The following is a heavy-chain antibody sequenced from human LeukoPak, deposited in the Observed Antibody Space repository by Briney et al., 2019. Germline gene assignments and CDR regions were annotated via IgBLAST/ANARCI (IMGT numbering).Heavy chain of an antibody. CDR3: AKGNSGYFADL. V-gene: IGHV3-23*01. D-gene: IGHD3-22*01. CDR2: ISNDGGGT. Sequence: PGGSLRLSCSASGFIFNNYGLMWVRQAPGKGLEWVSAISNDGGGTTYADFVKGRFTISRDNSKNTLSLQMNSLRPKDTALYYCAKGNSGYFADLWGQGTVVTVSS. J-gene: IGHJ5*02. CDR1: GFIFNNYG.